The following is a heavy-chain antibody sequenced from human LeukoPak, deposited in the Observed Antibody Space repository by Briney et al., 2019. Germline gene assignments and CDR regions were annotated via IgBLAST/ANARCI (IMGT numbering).Heavy chain of an antibody. CDR2: ISGSGGST. V-gene: IGHV3-23*01. CDR3: AKGGNYGDYLDYYYYYMDV. Sequence: GGSLRLSCAASGFTFSSYAMSWVRQAPGEGVEWVSAISGSGGSTYYADSVKGRFTISRDISKNTLYLQMNSLRAEDTAVYYCAKGGNYGDYLDYYYYYMDVWGKGTTVTVSS. D-gene: IGHD4-17*01. CDR1: GFTFSSYA. J-gene: IGHJ6*03.